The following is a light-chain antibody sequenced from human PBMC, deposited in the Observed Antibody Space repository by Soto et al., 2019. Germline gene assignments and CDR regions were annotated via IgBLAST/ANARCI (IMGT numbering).Light chain of an antibody. Sequence: EILMTQSPATLSVSPGERATLSCRASQSISNNLGWYQQKPGQAPRLLMYDASTRATGVPARFSGSGSGTEFTLTISSLQPEDFATYCCQQANSFPLTFGGGTKVDIK. CDR1: QSISNN. V-gene: IGKV3-15*01. J-gene: IGKJ4*01. CDR3: QQANSFPLT. CDR2: DAS.